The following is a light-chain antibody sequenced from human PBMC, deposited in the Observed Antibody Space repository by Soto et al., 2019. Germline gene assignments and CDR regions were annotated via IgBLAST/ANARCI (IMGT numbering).Light chain of an antibody. CDR2: GAP. CDR3: QQYNNWPPNT. Sequence: EIVLTQSPATLSLSPGERATLSCRASQSVSSYLAWYQQKPGQAPSLLIYGAPTRATGIPARFSGSGSGTEFTLSISSLQSEDSAVYYCQQYNNWPPNTFGQGTRLEIK. V-gene: IGKV3D-15*01. J-gene: IGKJ5*01. CDR1: QSVSSY.